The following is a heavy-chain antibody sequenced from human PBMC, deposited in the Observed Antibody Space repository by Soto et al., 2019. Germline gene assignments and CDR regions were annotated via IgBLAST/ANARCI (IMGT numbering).Heavy chain of an antibody. J-gene: IGHJ6*02. CDR1: GFTFSSYA. Sequence: GGSLRLSCAASGFTFSSYAMHWVRQAPGKGLEWVAVISYDGSNKYYADSVKGRFTISRDNSKNTLYLQMNSLRAEDTAVYYCARDITMVRGVTSGYGMDVWGQGTTVTVSS. CDR2: ISYDGSNK. V-gene: IGHV3-30-3*01. D-gene: IGHD3-10*01. CDR3: ARDITMVRGVTSGYGMDV.